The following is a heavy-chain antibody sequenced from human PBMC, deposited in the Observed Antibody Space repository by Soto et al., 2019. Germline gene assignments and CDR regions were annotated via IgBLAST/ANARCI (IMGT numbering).Heavy chain of an antibody. V-gene: IGHV1-69*13. D-gene: IGHD6-19*01. CDR3: ASGRYSCGWYRY. Sequence: SVKVSCKASGGTFSSYATSWVRQAPGQGLEWMGGIIPIFGTANYAQKFQGRVTITADECTSTAYMEMSSLRSEDTAVYYCASGRYSCGWYRYWGQATLVTLSS. CDR1: GGTFSSYA. CDR2: IIPIFGTA. J-gene: IGHJ4*01.